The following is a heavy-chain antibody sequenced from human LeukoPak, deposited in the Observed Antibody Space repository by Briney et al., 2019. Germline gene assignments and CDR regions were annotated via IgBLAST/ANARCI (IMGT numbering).Heavy chain of an antibody. CDR3: ATETNGRHYDY. D-gene: IGHD1-14*01. V-gene: IGHV3-21*06. CDR2: IGPTGSDR. J-gene: IGHJ4*02. Sequence: GGSLRLSCTASGLTISTSGFNWVRQAPGKGLEWVASIGPTGSDRYHADSIKGRFTISRDNANNFLYLQMNSLRAEDTAVYYCATETNGRHYDYWGQGTLLTFSS. CDR1: GLTISTSG.